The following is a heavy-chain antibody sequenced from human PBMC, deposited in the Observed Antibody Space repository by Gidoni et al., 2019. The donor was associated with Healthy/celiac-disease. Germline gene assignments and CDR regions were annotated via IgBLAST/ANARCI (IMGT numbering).Heavy chain of an antibody. Sequence: EVQLVESGGVLVQPGGSLTLSCAASGFTFSGSAMQWVCPASGKGLEWVWRIRSKANSYATAYAASVKGRFTISRDDSKNTAYLQMNSLKTEDTAVYYCTRHAAIVGATSDYWGQGTLVTVSS. D-gene: IGHD1-26*01. CDR2: IRSKANSYAT. V-gene: IGHV3-73*02. CDR3: TRHAAIVGATSDY. J-gene: IGHJ4*02. CDR1: GFTFSGSA.